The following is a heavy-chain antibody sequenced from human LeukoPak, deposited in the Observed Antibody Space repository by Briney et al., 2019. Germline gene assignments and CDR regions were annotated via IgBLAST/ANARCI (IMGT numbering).Heavy chain of an antibody. J-gene: IGHJ4*02. V-gene: IGHV3-23*01. CDR3: AKGKVPNWVPRTFDY. Sequence: GGSLRLSCAASGFTFSSYAMSWVRQAPGKGLEWVSAISGSGGSTYYADSVKGRFTISRDNSKNTLYLQMNSLRAEDTAVYYCAKGKVPNWVPRTFDYRGQGTLVTVSS. CDR2: ISGSGGST. CDR1: GFTFSSYA. D-gene: IGHD1/OR15-1a*01.